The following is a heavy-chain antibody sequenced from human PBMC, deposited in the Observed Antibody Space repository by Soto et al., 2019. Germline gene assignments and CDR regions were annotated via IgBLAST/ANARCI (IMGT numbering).Heavy chain of an antibody. CDR2: ISYDGSNK. V-gene: IGHV3-30-3*01. CDR1: GFTFSSYA. J-gene: IGHJ4*03. CDR3: ARFKAEHNFDY. Sequence: GGSLRLSCAASGFTFSSYAMHWVRQAPGKGLEWVAVISYDGSNKYYADSVKGRFTISRDNSKNTLYLQMNSLRAEDTAVYYCARFKAEHNFDYWGQGTTVTVSS. D-gene: IGHD2-21*01.